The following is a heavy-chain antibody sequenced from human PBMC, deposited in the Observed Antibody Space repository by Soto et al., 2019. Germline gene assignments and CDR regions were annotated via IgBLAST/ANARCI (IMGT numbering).Heavy chain of an antibody. V-gene: IGHV4-31*03. CDR2: IYYSGST. CDR1: GGSISSGGYY. Sequence: SETLSLTCTVSGGSISSGGYYWSWIRQHPGKGLEWIGYIYYSGSTYYNPSLKSRVTISVDTSKNQFSLKLSSVTAADTAVYYCARGDLTTSEPKISNYYYYYYMDVWGKGTTVTVSS. J-gene: IGHJ6*03. D-gene: IGHD4-17*01. CDR3: ARGDLTTSEPKISNYYYYYYMDV.